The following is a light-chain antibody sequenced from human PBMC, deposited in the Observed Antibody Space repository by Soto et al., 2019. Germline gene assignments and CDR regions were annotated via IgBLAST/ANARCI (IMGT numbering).Light chain of an antibody. Sequence: DIQLTQTPSFLPASVGDRVTITCRASQGITNSLAWYQQKPGKAPNLLIYAASTLQGGVPSRFSGSGAGTDFTLAISSLQPEDFATYYWQQLTRCQLTFGGGTMVEFK. V-gene: IGKV1-9*01. J-gene: IGKJ4*01. CDR1: QGITNS. CDR2: AAS. CDR3: QQLTRCQLT.